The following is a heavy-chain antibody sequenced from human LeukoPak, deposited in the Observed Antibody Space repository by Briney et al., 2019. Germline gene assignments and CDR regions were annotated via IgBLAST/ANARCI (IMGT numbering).Heavy chain of an antibody. J-gene: IGHJ3*02. D-gene: IGHD2-2*01. CDR3: AKEYHRSHHAFDT. V-gene: IGHV4-39*02. CDR2: IYYSGTS. CDR1: GGSISSTSYY. Sequence: SETLSLTCTVSGGSISSTSYYWGWIRQPPGKGLEWIGTIYYSGTSYYNPSLRSRGTISVNTSKNQFSLNLTSVTAADTAVYYCAKEYHRSHHAFDTWGHGTMVTVSS.